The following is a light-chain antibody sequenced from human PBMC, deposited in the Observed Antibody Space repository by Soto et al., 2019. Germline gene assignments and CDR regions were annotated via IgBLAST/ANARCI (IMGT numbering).Light chain of an antibody. CDR2: EAT. Sequence: QSALTQPPSASGSPGQSVTISCTGTSSDVGGYNYVSWYQHHPGKAPKLLIYEATKRPSGVPDRFSGSKSGNTASLTVSGLQAEDEADYYCSSYAGGSNVVFGGGTKLTVL. CDR1: SSDVGGYNY. J-gene: IGLJ2*01. V-gene: IGLV2-8*01. CDR3: SSYAGGSNVV.